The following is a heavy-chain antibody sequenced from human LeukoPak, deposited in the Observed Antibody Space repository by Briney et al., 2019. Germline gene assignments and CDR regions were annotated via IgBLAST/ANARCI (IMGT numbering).Heavy chain of an antibody. D-gene: IGHD6-19*01. V-gene: IGHV3-23*01. CDR2: ISGSGGST. Sequence: GGSLRPSCAASGFTFSSYAMSWVRQAPGKGLEGVSAISGSGGSTYYADSVKGRFTISRDNSKNTLYLQMNSLRAEDTAVYYCATPWGGSGWYAYYWGQGTLVTVSS. J-gene: IGHJ4*02. CDR3: ATPWGGSGWYAYY. CDR1: GFTFSSYA.